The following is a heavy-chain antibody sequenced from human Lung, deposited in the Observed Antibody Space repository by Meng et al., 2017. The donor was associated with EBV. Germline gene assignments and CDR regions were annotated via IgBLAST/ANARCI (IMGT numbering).Heavy chain of an antibody. V-gene: IGHV4-31*03. CDR2: IHSSGST. Sequence: RLQESGPGLVKPSQTLSLTCTVSGGSISSGGYYWSWIRQHPGKGLEWIGYIHSSGSTYYNPSLRSRLTISVDTSKNQFSLKLSSVTAADTAVYYCARASYGSGSPLGESWFDPWGQGTLVTVSS. CDR3: ARASYGSGSPLGESWFDP. J-gene: IGHJ5*02. CDR1: GGSISSGGYY. D-gene: IGHD3-10*01.